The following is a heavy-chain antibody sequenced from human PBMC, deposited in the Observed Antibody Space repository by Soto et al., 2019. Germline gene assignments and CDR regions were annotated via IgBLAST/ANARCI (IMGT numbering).Heavy chain of an antibody. CDR3: AKDQITYSSKLNYFDY. CDR1: GFTFSSYA. D-gene: IGHD3-16*01. J-gene: IGHJ4*02. V-gene: IGHV3-23*01. Sequence: GGSLRLSCAASGFTFSSYAMSWVRQAPGKGLEWVSALSGSGGSTYYADSVKGRFTISRDNSKNTLYLQMNSLRAEDTAVYYCAKDQITYSSKLNYFDYWGQGTLVTVSS. CDR2: LSGSGGST.